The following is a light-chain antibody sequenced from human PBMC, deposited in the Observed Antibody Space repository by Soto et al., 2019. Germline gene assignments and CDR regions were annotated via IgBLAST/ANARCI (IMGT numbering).Light chain of an antibody. J-gene: IGKJ1*01. V-gene: IGKV1-5*03. Sequence: QMTQSPSTLSGSIGERVTITCRASQTISSWLAWYQQKPGKAPKLLIYKASTLKSGVPSRFSGSGSGTEFTLTISSLQPDDFATYYCQHYNSYSEAFGQRSKVDIK. CDR3: QHYNSYSEA. CDR1: QTISSW. CDR2: KAS.